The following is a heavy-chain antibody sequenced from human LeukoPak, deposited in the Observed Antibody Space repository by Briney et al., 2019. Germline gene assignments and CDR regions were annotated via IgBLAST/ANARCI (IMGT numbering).Heavy chain of an antibody. J-gene: IGHJ4*02. CDR2: INPSGGST. Sequence: ASVKVSCKASGYTFTSYDINWVRQATGQGLEWMGIINPSGGSTSYAQKFQGRVTMTRDTSTSTVYMELSSLRSEDTAVYYCARGYCSGSSCHGVDFDYWGQGTLVTVSS. CDR1: GYTFTSYD. D-gene: IGHD2-15*01. V-gene: IGHV1-46*01. CDR3: ARGYCSGSSCHGVDFDY.